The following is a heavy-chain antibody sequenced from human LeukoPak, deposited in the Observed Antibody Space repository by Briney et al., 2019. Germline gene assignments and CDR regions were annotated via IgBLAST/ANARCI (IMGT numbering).Heavy chain of an antibody. CDR1: GFTFDDYG. CDR2: ISSSSSTI. D-gene: IGHD2-2*01. Sequence: GGSLRLSCAASGFTFDDYGMSWVRQAPGKGLEWVSYISSSSSTIYYADSVKGRFTISRDNAKNSLYLQMNSLRAEDTAVYYCARYCSSTSCYGHAFDIWGQGTMVTVSS. J-gene: IGHJ3*02. CDR3: ARYCSSTSCYGHAFDI. V-gene: IGHV3-48*04.